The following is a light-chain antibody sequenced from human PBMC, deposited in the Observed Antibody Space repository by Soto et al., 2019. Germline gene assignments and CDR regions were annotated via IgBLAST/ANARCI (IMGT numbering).Light chain of an antibody. CDR1: ESISSSY. Sequence: EIVLTQSPGTLSLSPGERATLSCRATESISSSYLAWYQQKPGQAPRLLIYGASSRATGIPDRFSGSESGTDFTLTISRLEPEDFAVYYCQQRYNWPITFGQGTRLEIK. J-gene: IGKJ5*01. CDR2: GAS. V-gene: IGKV3D-20*02. CDR3: QQRYNWPIT.